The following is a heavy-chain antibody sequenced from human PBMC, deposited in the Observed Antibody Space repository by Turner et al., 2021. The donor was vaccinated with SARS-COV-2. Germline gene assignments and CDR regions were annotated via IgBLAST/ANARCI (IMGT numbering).Heavy chain of an antibody. J-gene: IGHJ3*02. CDR3: ARDSNDVLSGYSQHVFDI. D-gene: IGHD3-3*01. Sequence: QVQLVQSGAELKKRESSLRVPGKASGGTFSNYSINWVRQAPGQGLEWMGRIIPILGTGKNAQRFQGRVKSTANKSTSMVYRELSSLRSEVTAVDYCARDSNDVLSGYSQHVFDIWGQGTMVTVSS. CDR2: IIPILGTG. CDR1: GGTFSNYS. V-gene: IGHV1-69*08.